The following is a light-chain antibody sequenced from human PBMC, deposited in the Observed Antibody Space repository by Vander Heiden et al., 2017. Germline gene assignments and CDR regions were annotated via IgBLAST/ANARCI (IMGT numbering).Light chain of an antibody. CDR1: QSLSSY. CDR3: QQSYTSPYT. V-gene: IGKV1-39*01. Sequence: DIQMTQSPSSLSASVGDRVTITCRASQSLSSYLNWYQQKPGKAPKLLIFLASSLQSGVPSRFSGGGSATDFTLTISSLQPEDFATYYCQQSYTSPYTFGQGTKLKIK. CDR2: LAS. J-gene: IGKJ2*01.